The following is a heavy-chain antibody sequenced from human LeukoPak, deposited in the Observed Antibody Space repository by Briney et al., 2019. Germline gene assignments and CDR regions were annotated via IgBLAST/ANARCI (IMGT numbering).Heavy chain of an antibody. CDR3: ARGNFSPQYQPLISAFDI. J-gene: IGHJ3*02. CDR2: IYHSGST. V-gene: IGHV4-30-2*01. Sequence: PSQTLSLTCAVSGGSIGSGGYSWSWIRQPPGKGLEWIGYIYHSGSTYYNPSLKSRVTISVDRSKNQFSLKLSSVTAADTAVYYCARGNFSPQYQPLISAFDIWGQGTMVTVSS. CDR1: GGSIGSGGYS. D-gene: IGHD2-2*01.